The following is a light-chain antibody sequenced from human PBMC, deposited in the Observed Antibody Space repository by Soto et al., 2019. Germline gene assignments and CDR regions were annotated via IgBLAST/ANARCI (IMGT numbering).Light chain of an antibody. J-gene: IGKJ5*01. CDR2: AAS. Sequence: DIPMTQSPSSLSASVGDRVTITCRASQSVITYLNWYQQKSGQAPKLLIYAASRLESGVPSRFSGSGSRTDFTLTISSLQPEDFATYYCHQSYFTASIAFGQGTRLEIK. CDR1: QSVITY. V-gene: IGKV1-39*01. CDR3: HQSYFTASIA.